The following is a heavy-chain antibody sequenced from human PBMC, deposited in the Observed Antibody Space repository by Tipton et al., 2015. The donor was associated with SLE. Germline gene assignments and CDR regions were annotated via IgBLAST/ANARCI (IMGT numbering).Heavy chain of an antibody. V-gene: IGHV4-39*01. CDR3: ARRRGEGLFDY. Sequence: GLVKPSETLSLSCTVSGDSVSSSSYYWGWIRQPPGKGLEWIGSFYYSGSTYYNPSLKSRVTISVDTSKNQFSLELSSVTAADTAVYYCARRRGEGLFDYWGQGSLVTVSS. D-gene: IGHD3-10*01. CDR2: FYYSGST. CDR1: GDSVSSSSYY. J-gene: IGHJ4*02.